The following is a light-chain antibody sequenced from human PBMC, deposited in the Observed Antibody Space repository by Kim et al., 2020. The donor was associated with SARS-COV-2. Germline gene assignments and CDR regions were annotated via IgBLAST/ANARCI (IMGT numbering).Light chain of an antibody. V-gene: IGKV3-11*01. CDR2: DDS. CDR3: KQRSNWLYT. CDR1: ESFSSY. J-gene: IGKJ2*01. Sequence: CMSPGERAPLSCRACESFSSYIAWSQQKRGQAPRLLIYDDSHRASGIPARYSGSGSGTDFTLTIRSREPEDCEVYDCKQRSNWLYTFGQGTKRDI.